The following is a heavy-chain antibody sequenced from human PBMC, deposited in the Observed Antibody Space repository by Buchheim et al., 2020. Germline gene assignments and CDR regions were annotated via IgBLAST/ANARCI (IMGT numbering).Heavy chain of an antibody. V-gene: IGHV3-23*01. CDR2: ISGSGGST. CDR1: GFTFSSYA. CDR3: AKRGQLLGDNYYYYYYMDV. Sequence: EVQLLESGGGLVQPGGSLRLSCAASGFTFSSYAMSWVRQAPGKGLEWVSAISGSGGSTYYADSVKGRFTISRDNSKNTLYLQMNSLRAEDTAVYYGAKRGQLLGDNYYYYYYMDVWGKGTT. D-gene: IGHD3-16*01. J-gene: IGHJ6*03.